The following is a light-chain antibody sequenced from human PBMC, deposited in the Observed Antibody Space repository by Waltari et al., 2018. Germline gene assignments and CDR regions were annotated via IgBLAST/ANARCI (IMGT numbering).Light chain of an antibody. J-gene: IGKJ4*01. V-gene: IGKV1-33*01. CDR1: QDITNF. CDR2: DAS. CDR3: QQYDNLPPLS. Sequence: DIQLTQSPSSLSASVGDRVTITCQASQDITNFLNWYQQKQGKAPKLLIYDASKLQTGVPSRFSGSESGTDFTFTITSLQPEDAATYFCQQYDNLPPLSFGGGTKVDIK.